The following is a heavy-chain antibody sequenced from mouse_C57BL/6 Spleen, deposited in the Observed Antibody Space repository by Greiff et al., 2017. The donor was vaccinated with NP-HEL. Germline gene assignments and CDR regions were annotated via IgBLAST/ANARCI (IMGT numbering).Heavy chain of an antibody. J-gene: IGHJ4*01. D-gene: IGHD1-1*01. Sequence: EVMLVESGPGMVKPSQSLSLTCTVTGYSITSGYDWHWIRHFPGNKLEWMGYISYSGSTNYNPSLKSRISITHDTSKNHFFLTLNSVTTEDTSTYYCAKGGDYYGSSYDAMDYWGQGTSVTVSS. V-gene: IGHV3-1*01. CDR2: ISYSGST. CDR3: AKGGDYYGSSYDAMDY. CDR1: GYSITSGYD.